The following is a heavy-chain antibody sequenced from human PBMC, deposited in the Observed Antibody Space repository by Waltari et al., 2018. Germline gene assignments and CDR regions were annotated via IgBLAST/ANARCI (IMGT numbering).Heavy chain of an antibody. V-gene: IGHV3-21*01. CDR1: GFTFRNCD. D-gene: IGHD3-3*01. CDR3: AHVLRFLEWSPEDFDY. Sequence: EVQLVESGGGLVKPGGSLRLSWAASGFTFRNCDMTWVRQAPGKGLEWVSSISSRGGYIYYADSVKGRFTISRDNAKNSLYLQMNSLRAEDTAVYYCAHVLRFLEWSPEDFDYWGQGTLVTVSS. J-gene: IGHJ4*02. CDR2: ISSRGGYI.